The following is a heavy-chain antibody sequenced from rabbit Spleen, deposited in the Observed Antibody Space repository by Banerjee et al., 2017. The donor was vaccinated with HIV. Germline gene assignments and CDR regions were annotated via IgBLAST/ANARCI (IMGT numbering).Heavy chain of an antibody. V-gene: IGHV1S40*01. Sequence: QSLEESGGDLVKPGASLTLTCTASGFSFNSGFWVCWVRQAPGKGLEWIACIYAAGVSDTDHANWATGRFSVSKTSSTTVTLQMTSLTAADTATYFCARDGAGGSYFALWGPGTLVTVS. CDR2: IYAAGVSDT. CDR1: GFSFNSGFW. D-gene: IGHD8-1*01. CDR3: ARDGAGGSYFAL. J-gene: IGHJ4*01.